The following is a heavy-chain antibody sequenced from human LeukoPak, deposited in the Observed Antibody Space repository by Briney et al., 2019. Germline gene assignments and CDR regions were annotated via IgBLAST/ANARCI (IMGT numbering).Heavy chain of an antibody. CDR3: AIGSFGSGGHVSFDH. CDR1: GYTFIAYY. Sequence: ASVPVSCKSSGYTFIAYYIHWVRQAPGQGLEWMGWIDPKNGGTNFAQITQGRVSMTRDTSTTTAYMELSSLRSDDTAVYFCAIGSFGSGGHVSFDHWGQGTLVAVCS. J-gene: IGHJ4*02. CDR2: IDPKNGGT. V-gene: IGHV1-2*02. D-gene: IGHD3-10*01.